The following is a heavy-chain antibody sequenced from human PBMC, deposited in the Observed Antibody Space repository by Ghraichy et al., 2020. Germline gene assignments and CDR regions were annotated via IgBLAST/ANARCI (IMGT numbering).Heavy chain of an antibody. Sequence: SVKVSCKASGGTFSSYAISWVRQAPGQGLEWMGGIIPIFGTANYAQKFQGRVTITADESTSTSYMELSSLRSEDTAVYYCARYLSEGEDTAMVRDYYYYGMYVWGQGTTVTVSS. CDR3: ARYLSEGEDTAMVRDYYYYGMYV. D-gene: IGHD5-18*01. V-gene: IGHV1-69*13. CDR1: GGTFSSYA. J-gene: IGHJ6*02. CDR2: IIPIFGTA.